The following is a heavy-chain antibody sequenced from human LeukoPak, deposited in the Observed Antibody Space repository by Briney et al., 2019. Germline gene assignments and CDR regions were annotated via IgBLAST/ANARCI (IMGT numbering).Heavy chain of an antibody. CDR3: ASGKQWIDY. D-gene: IGHD6-19*01. V-gene: IGHV6-1*01. Sequence: SQTLSLTCAISGDSVSSNTAGWNWIRQSPSSGLEWPGRTYYRSKWYYEYAVSVKGRITINPDIPRNQFSLQLTSMTPDDTAIYYCASGKQWIDYWGQGTLVTVSS. J-gene: IGHJ4*01. CDR2: TYYRSKWYY. CDR1: GDSVSSNTAG.